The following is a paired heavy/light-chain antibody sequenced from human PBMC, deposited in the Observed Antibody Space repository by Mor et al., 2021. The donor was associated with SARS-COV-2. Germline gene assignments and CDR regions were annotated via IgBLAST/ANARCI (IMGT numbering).Heavy chain of an antibody. CDR1: GFTFSNAW. D-gene: IGHD3-3*01. V-gene: IGHV3-15*01. CDR3: TTVNYDFWSGPAFYYYYGMDV. Sequence: EVQLVESGGGLVKPGGSLRLSCAASGFTFSNAWMSWVRQAPGKGLEWVGRIKSKTDGGTTDYAAPVKGRFTISRDDSKNTLYLQMNSLKTEDTAVYYCTTVNYDFWSGPAFYYYYGMDVWGQGTTVTVSS. J-gene: IGHJ6*02. CDR2: IKSKTDGGTT.
Light chain of an antibody. CDR1: SSDVGGYNY. V-gene: IGLV2-14*01. Sequence: QSALTQPASVSGSPGQSITISCTGTSSDVGGYNYVSWYQQHPGKAPKLMIYDVSNRPSGVSNRFSGSKSGNTASLTISGLQAEDEADYYCSSYTSSTVVFGGGTKLTVL. CDR3: SSYTSSTVV. J-gene: IGLJ2*01. CDR2: DVS.